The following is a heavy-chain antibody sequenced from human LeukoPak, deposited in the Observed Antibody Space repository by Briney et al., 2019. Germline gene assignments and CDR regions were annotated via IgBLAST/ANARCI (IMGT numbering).Heavy chain of an antibody. D-gene: IGHD3-10*01. CDR3: ATDRYYYGSGSYYSLDQ. CDR1: GFTFSSYG. CDR2: IRYDGINK. Sequence: PGGSLRLSCATSGFTFSSYGMHWVRQAPGKGLEWVAFIRYDGINKYYADSVKGRFTISRDNSKNTLYVKMNSLRPNDTAVYYCATDRYYYGSGSYYSLDQWGQGTLVTVSS. J-gene: IGHJ4*02. V-gene: IGHV3-30*02.